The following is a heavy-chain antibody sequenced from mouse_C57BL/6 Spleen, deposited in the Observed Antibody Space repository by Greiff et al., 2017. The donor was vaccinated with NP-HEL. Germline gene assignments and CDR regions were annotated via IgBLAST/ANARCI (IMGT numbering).Heavy chain of an antibody. D-gene: IGHD2-4*01. Sequence: EVQRVESGGGLVQPKGSLKLSCAASGFTFNTYAMHWVRQSPGKGLEWVARIRSKSSNYATYYADSVKDRFTISRDDSQSMLYLQMNNLKTEDTAMYYCVRDGGLPFWFAYWGQGTLVTVSA. CDR1: GFTFNTYA. J-gene: IGHJ3*01. V-gene: IGHV10-3*01. CDR2: IRSKSSNYAT. CDR3: VRDGGLPFWFAY.